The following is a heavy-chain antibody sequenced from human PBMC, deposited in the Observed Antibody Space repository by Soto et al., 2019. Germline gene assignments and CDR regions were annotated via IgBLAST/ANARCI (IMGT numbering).Heavy chain of an antibody. D-gene: IGHD1-1*01. J-gene: IGHJ2*01. CDR2: ISSNGMTT. CDR1: GFTFSKYA. V-gene: IGHV3-23*01. CDR3: AKDKYTDAVRRVWFFDF. Sequence: EVQLLESGGGLVKSGGSLRLSCVASGFTFSKYAMTWVRQAPGKGLEWVSSISSNGMTTDYADSVKGRFTISRDNSRNTLSLQMDSLRGYDAALYYCAKDKYTDAVRRVWFFDFWCRGTLVTVSS.